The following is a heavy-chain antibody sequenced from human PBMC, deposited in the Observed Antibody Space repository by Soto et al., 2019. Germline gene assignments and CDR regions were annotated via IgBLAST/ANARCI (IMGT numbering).Heavy chain of an antibody. D-gene: IGHD3-3*01. Sequence: SETLSLTCTVSGGSTSSYYWSWIRQPPGKGLEWIAYIYYSGTTNYNPSLKSRVTISIDTSKNQFSLKLSSVTAADTAVYYCARLLGGDFYADQIYFFANWGRGPLDPVSA. J-gene: IGHJ4*02. CDR2: IYYSGTT. V-gene: IGHV4-59*08. CDR3: ARLLGGDFYADQIYFFAN. CDR1: GGSTSSYY.